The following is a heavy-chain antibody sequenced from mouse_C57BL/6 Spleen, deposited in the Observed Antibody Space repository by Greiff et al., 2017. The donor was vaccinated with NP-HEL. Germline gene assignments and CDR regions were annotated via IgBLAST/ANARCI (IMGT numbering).Heavy chain of an antibody. CDR1: GYTFTDYY. CDR2: INPNNGGT. J-gene: IGHJ1*03. Sequence: VQLQQSGPELVKPGASVKISCKASGYTFTDYYMNWVKQSHGKSLEWIGDINPNNGGTSYNQKFKGKATLTVDKSSSTAYMELRRLTSEDSAVYYCARGNYGSSYGWYFDVWGTGTTVTVSS. CDR3: ARGNYGSSYGWYFDV. D-gene: IGHD1-1*01. V-gene: IGHV1-26*01.